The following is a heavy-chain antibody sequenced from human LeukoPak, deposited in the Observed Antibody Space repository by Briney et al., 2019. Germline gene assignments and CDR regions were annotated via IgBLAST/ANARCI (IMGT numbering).Heavy chain of an antibody. CDR3: ARAPSYYGSGSYRSSNWFDP. D-gene: IGHD3-10*01. CDR1: GGSLSGYY. V-gene: IGHV4-34*01. Sequence: SETLSLTCAVYGGSLSGYYWSWVRQPPGKGMEWIGEINHSGSTNHNPSLKSRVTISVDTSKNQFSLKLSSVTAADTAVYYCARAPSYYGSGSYRSSNWFDPWGQGTLVTVSS. CDR2: INHSGST. J-gene: IGHJ5*02.